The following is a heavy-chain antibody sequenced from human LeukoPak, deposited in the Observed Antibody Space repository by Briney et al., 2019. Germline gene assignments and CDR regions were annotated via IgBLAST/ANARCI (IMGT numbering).Heavy chain of an antibody. D-gene: IGHD6-6*01. CDR2: INPNGGGA. V-gene: IGHV1-2*02. CDR1: GYTFTGYY. Sequence: GASVKVSCKASGYTFTGYYIHWVRQAPGQGLEWMGWINPNGGGADSAQKFQGRVTMIRGTSITTAYMELSRLRSDDTAVYYCARTIERWLAARPGWFDPWGQGTLVTVSS. CDR3: ARTIERWLAARPGWFDP. J-gene: IGHJ5*02.